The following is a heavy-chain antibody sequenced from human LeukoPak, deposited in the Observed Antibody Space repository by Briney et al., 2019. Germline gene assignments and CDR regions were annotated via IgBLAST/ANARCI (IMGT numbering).Heavy chain of an antibody. J-gene: IGHJ5*02. Sequence: GASVKVSCKASGYTFTDYYIHWVRQAPGQGLEWMGRINHKRGATKYAQKFQGRVTMTRDTAISTAYMELSSLTSDDTAVYSCARYAATSGTSWFDPWGQGTLVTVSS. D-gene: IGHD6-13*01. CDR2: INHKRGAT. CDR1: GYTFTDYY. V-gene: IGHV1-2*02. CDR3: ARYAATSGTSWFDP.